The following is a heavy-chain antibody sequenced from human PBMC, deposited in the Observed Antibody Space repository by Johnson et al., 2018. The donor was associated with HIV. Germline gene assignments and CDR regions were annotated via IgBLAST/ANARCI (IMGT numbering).Heavy chain of an antibody. CDR3: AREARMRDAFDI. D-gene: IGHD1-14*01. CDR1: GFTFSSYG. CDR2: IRYDGSNK. J-gene: IGHJ3*02. V-gene: IGHV3-30*02. Sequence: QVQLVESGGGVVQPGGSLRLSCAASGFTFSSYGMHWVRQAPGKGLEWVAFIRYDGSNKYYADSVKGRFTISRDNSKNTLYLQMNSLRAGDTAVYYCAREARMRDAFDIWGLGTLVTVSS.